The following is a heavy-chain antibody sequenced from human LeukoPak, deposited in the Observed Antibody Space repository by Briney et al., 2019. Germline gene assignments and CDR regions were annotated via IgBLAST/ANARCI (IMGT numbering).Heavy chain of an antibody. D-gene: IGHD6-19*01. CDR3: ARNSGWYGVS. CDR2: IYYSGGSK. J-gene: IGHJ4*02. V-gene: IGHV3-23*01. CDR1: GFTLSSYE. Sequence: PGGSLRLSCIASGFTLSSYEMSWLRQAPGKGLEGVSSIYYSGGSKHYADSVIGRFTIPRDNSKNTLYLQLNSLSADDTSVYYCARNSGWYGVSWGQGTLVTVSS.